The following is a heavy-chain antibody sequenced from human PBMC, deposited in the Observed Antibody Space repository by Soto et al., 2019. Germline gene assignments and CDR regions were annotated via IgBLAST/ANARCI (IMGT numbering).Heavy chain of an antibody. CDR1: GFTFSSYA. J-gene: IGHJ4*02. V-gene: IGHV3-23*01. CDR3: VRDLNWSFDY. Sequence: RLSCAASGFTFSSYAMSWVRQAPGKGLEWVSAISGSGGSTYYADSVKGRFTISRDNAKNSVYLQMSSLRAEDTAVYYCVRDLNWSFDYWGQATPVPLSS. D-gene: IGHD1-1*01. CDR2: ISGSGGST.